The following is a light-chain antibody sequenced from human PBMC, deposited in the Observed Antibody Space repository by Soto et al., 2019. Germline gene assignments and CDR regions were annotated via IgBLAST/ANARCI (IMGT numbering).Light chain of an antibody. J-gene: IGLJ1*01. CDR3: CSYAGSYTLV. CDR2: DVN. CDR1: SSDVGGYNY. V-gene: IGLV2-11*01. Sequence: QSALTQPRSVSGSPGQSVTISCTGTSSDVGGYNYVSWYQQHPGKAPKLMIYDVNKRPSGVPDRFSGSKSGNTASLTISGVQAEDEAEYYCCSYAGSYTLVFGTGTKLTVL.